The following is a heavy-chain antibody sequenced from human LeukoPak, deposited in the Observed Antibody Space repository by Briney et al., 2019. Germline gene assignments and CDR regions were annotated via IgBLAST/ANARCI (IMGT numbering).Heavy chain of an antibody. CDR2: ISSTSSYI. V-gene: IGHV3-21*01. CDR3: ARDLQATGFYGDYGGVDY. D-gene: IGHD4-17*01. Sequence: PGGSLRLSCAASGFTFSSYSMNWVRQAPGKGLEWVSSISSTSSYIYYGDAVKGRFTISRDNAKNSLYLHMNSLRAEDTAVYYCARDLQATGFYGDYGGVDYWGQGTLVTASS. J-gene: IGHJ4*02. CDR1: GFTFSSYS.